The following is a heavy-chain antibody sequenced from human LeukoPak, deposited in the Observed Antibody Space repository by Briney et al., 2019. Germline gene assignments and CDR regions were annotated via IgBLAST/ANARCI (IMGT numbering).Heavy chain of an antibody. CDR2: IQYDGSKK. Sequence: GGSLRLSCVASGFTFSSNGMHWVRQAPGKGLEWVTFIQYDGSKKYYADSVKGRFTISRDNSKNTLYLQMNSLRAEDTAVYYCAKGVEDFDYWGQGTLVTVSS. CDR3: AKGVEDFDY. CDR1: GFTFSSNG. J-gene: IGHJ4*02. V-gene: IGHV3-30*02.